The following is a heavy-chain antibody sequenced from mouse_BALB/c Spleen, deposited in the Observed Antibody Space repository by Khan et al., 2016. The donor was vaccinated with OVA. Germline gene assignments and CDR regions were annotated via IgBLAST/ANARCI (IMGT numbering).Heavy chain of an antibody. CDR3: SRSDGGDFDY. CDR1: GYSITSDYA. Sequence: EVQLVESGPGLVKPSQSLSLTCTVTGYSITSDYARNWNRQLPGNKLERMGYISYCGNTKYNPYFKSRISITRDTSDNPAYLQLNAVTIEDTATXYCSRSDGGDFDYWGQGTTLTVSS. V-gene: IGHV3-2*02. D-gene: IGHD2-3*01. CDR2: ISYCGNT. J-gene: IGHJ2*01.